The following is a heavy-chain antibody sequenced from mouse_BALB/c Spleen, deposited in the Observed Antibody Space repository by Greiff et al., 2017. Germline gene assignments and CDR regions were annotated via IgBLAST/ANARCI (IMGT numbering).Heavy chain of an antibody. J-gene: IGHJ2*01. CDR3: ARSRGRRCDEVYFDY. CDR1: GFTFSSYT. CDR2: ISSGCSYT. D-gene: IGHD1-1*01. Sequence: EVKVVESGGGLVKPGGSLKLSCAASGFTFSSYTMSWVRQTPEKRLEWVATISSGCSYTYYPDSVKGRFTISRDNARNILYLQMSSLRSEDTAMYYCARSRGRRCDEVYFDYWGQGTTLTVSS. V-gene: IGHV5-6-4*01.